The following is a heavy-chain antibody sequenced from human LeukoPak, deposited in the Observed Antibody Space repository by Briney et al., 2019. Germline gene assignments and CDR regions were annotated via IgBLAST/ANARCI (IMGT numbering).Heavy chain of an antibody. Sequence: ASVKVSCKASGYTFTSYDINWVRQATGQGLEWMGWMNPNSGNTGYAQKFQGRVTITRNTSISTAYMELSSLRSEDTAVYYCARDGGATMVRGVATYDSWGQGTLVTVSS. D-gene: IGHD3-10*01. J-gene: IGHJ4*02. CDR2: MNPNSGNT. V-gene: IGHV1-8*03. CDR3: ARDGGATMVRGVATYDS. CDR1: GYTFTSYD.